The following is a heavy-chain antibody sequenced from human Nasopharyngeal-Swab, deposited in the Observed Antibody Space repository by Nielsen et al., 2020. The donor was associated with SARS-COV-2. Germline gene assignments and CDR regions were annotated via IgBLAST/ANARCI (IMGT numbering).Heavy chain of an antibody. Sequence: SVKVSCKASGFTFTSSAVQWVRQARGQRLEWIGWIVVGSGNTNYAQKFQERVTITRDMSTSTAHMELSSLRSEDTAVYYCAAVINPASGGHWGQGTLVTVSS. V-gene: IGHV1-58*01. CDR2: IVVGSGNT. J-gene: IGHJ4*02. D-gene: IGHD1-26*01. CDR1: GFTFTSSA. CDR3: AAVINPASGGH.